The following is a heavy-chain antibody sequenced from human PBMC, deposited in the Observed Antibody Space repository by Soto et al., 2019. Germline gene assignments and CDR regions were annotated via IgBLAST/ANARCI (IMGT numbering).Heavy chain of an antibody. D-gene: IGHD3-3*01. V-gene: IGHV4-4*02. Sequence: SETLSLTGAVSGGVISSSNWWSWGRRPPGKGLECIGEIYHSGSTNYNPSLKSRVPIAVDKSKNQFSLKLSSVTAADTAVYYCAKDRRLNSATICGVVYRGMDVWGQGTTVTVYS. CDR2: IYHSGST. J-gene: IGHJ6*01. CDR3: AKDRRLNSATICGVVYRGMDV. CDR1: GGVISSSNW.